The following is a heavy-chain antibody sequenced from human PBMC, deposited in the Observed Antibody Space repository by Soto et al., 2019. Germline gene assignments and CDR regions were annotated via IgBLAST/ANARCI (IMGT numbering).Heavy chain of an antibody. CDR2: IYYSGST. D-gene: IGHD6-13*01. CDR1: GGSISSSSYY. V-gene: IGHV4-39*01. Sequence: SQTLSLTCTVSGGSISSSSYYWGWIRQPPGKGLEWIGSIYYSGSTYYNPSLKSRVTISVDTSKNQFSLKLSSVTAADTAVYYCARQRYSSSWYDYWGQGTLVTVSS. J-gene: IGHJ4*02. CDR3: ARQRYSSSWYDY.